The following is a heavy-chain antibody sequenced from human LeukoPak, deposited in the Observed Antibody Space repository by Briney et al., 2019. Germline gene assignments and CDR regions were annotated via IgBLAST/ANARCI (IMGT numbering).Heavy chain of an antibody. CDR2: LSGSGGST. CDR3: AKDQVDTAMVTPYGMDV. D-gene: IGHD5-18*01. J-gene: IGHJ6*02. CDR1: GFTFRSYG. Sequence: GRSLRLSCAASGFTFRSYGMHWVRQAPGEGLEWVSALSGSGGSTYYADSVKGRFTISRDNSKNTLYLQMNSLRAEDTAVYYCAKDQVDTAMVTPYGMDVWGLGTTVTVSS. V-gene: IGHV3-23*01.